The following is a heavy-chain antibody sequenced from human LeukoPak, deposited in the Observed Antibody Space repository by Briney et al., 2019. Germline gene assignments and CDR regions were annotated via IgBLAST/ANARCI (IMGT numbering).Heavy chain of an antibody. CDR3: VRDSLYSFDY. Sequence: SGGSLSLSCAASGFTFSSYSMNWVRQAPGKGLEWVSYIGSGSTTIHYADSVKGRFTISRDNAKTSLYLQMNTLRGEDTAVYYCVRDSLYSFDYWGQGTLVTVSS. CDR1: GFTFSSYS. J-gene: IGHJ4*02. CDR2: IGSGSTTI. V-gene: IGHV3-48*04.